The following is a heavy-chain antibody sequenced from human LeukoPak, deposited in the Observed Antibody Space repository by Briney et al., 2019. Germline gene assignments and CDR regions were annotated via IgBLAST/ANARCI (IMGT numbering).Heavy chain of an antibody. J-gene: IGHJ6*02. CDR3: ARDRGGATSTYYYYGLDV. CDR1: GFAFSTYA. V-gene: IGHV3-30-3*01. D-gene: IGHD2-2*01. CDR2: IPYDGTNK. Sequence: GGSLRLSCAASGFAFSTYATHWVRQAPGKGLEWVAVIPYDGTNKYYGDSVKGRFTISRDNSKNTLYLQMNSLRGEDTAVYYCARDRGGATSTYYYYGLDVWGQGTTVTVSS.